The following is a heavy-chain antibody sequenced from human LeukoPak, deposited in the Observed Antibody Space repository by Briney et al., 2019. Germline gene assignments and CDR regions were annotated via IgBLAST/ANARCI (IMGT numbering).Heavy chain of an antibody. CDR2: ITNGSDIR. V-gene: IGHV3-48*01. D-gene: IGHD3-10*01. Sequence: GGSLRLSCAASGFTFSSYSMHWVRQAPGKGLEWISYITNGSDIRHYAGSVEGRFTISRDDAKNSLYLQMNSLRAEDTAVYYCATDGLAKLGAFDSWGQGTLVTVSS. CDR1: GFTFSSYS. J-gene: IGHJ4*02. CDR3: ATDGLAKLGAFDS.